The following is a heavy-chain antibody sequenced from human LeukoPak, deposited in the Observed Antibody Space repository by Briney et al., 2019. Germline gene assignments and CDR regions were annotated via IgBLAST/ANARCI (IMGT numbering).Heavy chain of an antibody. Sequence: GASVKVSCKASGYTFTGYYMHWGRQAPGQGLEWMGRINPNSGGTNYAQKFQGRVTMTRDTSISTAYMELSRLRSDDTAVYYCARVTMVRGDLDYWGQGTLVTVSS. CDR2: INPNSGGT. V-gene: IGHV1-2*06. CDR1: GYTFTGYY. J-gene: IGHJ4*02. D-gene: IGHD3-10*01. CDR3: ARVTMVRGDLDY.